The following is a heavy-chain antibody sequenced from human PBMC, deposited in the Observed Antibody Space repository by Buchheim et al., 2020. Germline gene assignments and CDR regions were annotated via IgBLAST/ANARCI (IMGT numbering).Heavy chain of an antibody. CDR3: AREVWSSGWQTYYYCGMDV. Sequence: QVQLQESGPGLVKPSQTLSLTCTVSGGSISSGSYYWSWIRQPAGKGLEWIGRIYTSGSTNYNPSLKSRVTISVDTSKNQFSLKLSSVTAADTAVYYCAREVWSSGWQTYYYCGMDVWGQGTT. CDR2: IYTSGST. CDR1: GGSISSGSYY. D-gene: IGHD6-19*01. V-gene: IGHV4-61*02. J-gene: IGHJ6*02.